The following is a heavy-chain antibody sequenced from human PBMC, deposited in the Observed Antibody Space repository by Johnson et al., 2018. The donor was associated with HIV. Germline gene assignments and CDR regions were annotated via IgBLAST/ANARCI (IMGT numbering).Heavy chain of an antibody. Sequence: QVQLVESGGGVVQPGGSLRLSCAASGFTFSSYGMHWVRQAPGKGLEWVAVISYDGSNKYYADSVKGRFTISRDDSKNTLYLQMNSLRAEDTAVYYSAVGGEGYYSGAFDIWGQGTMVTVSS. J-gene: IGHJ3*02. D-gene: IGHD3-22*01. V-gene: IGHV3-30*19. CDR2: ISYDGSNK. CDR1: GFTFSSYG. CDR3: AVGGEGYYSGAFDI.